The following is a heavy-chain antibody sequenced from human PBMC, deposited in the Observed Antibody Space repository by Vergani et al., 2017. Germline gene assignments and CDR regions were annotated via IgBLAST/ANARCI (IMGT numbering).Heavy chain of an antibody. V-gene: IGHV4-61*10. J-gene: IGHJ4*02. D-gene: IGHD3-10*01. CDR2: ILYSGSA. Sequence: QVQLQESGPGLVKPSETLSLTCTVSGASVSSSSYYWNWIRQPAGKGLEFIGYILYSGSAKYTPSLRSRVTISLDTSKNQFSQRLKSVTAADTAVYYCARGVLREGTEYWGQGTLVTVSS. CDR3: ARGVLREGTEY. CDR1: GASVSSSSYY.